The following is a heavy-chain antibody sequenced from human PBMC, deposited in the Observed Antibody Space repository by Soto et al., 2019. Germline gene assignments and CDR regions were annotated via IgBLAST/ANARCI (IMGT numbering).Heavy chain of an antibody. V-gene: IGHV1-69*12. CDR2: TIPMFGTT. D-gene: IGHD3-22*01. J-gene: IGHJ6*02. CDR1: GGTFNSYA. Sequence: QVQLVQSGAEVKKPESSVRVSCKASGGTFNSYAITWVRQAPGQGLEWMGGTIPMFGTTNYAEKFQGRVTNSEDESTNTAYMELSSLRSEDTAVYYCKRCALRYHRFGYYLGIDGMDVWGQGTTVIVSS. CDR3: KRCALRYHRFGYYLGIDGMDV.